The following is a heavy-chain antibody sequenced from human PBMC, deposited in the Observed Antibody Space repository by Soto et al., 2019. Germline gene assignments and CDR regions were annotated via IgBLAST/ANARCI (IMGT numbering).Heavy chain of an antibody. Sequence: PSETLSLTCTVSGGSISSYYWSWIRQPPGKGLEWIGYIYYSGSTNYNPSIKSRVTISVDTSKNQFSLKLSSVTAADTAVYYRARLDRAGDDYWGQGTLVTVSS. CDR3: ARLDRAGDDY. D-gene: IGHD3-16*01. V-gene: IGHV4-59*01. J-gene: IGHJ4*02. CDR2: IYYSGST. CDR1: GGSISSYY.